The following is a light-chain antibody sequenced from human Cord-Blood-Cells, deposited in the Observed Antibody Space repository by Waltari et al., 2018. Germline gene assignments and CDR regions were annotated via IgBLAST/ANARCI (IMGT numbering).Light chain of an antibody. Sequence: DIQMTQSPYSLSASVGDSVTITCRASQGISNSLAWYKQKPGKAPKLLLYAASRLESGVPSRFSGSGSGTDYTLNISSLQPEDFATYYCQQYYSTPWTFGQGTKVEIK. J-gene: IGKJ1*01. CDR1: QGISNS. CDR3: QQYYSTPWT. V-gene: IGKV1-NL1*01. CDR2: AAS.